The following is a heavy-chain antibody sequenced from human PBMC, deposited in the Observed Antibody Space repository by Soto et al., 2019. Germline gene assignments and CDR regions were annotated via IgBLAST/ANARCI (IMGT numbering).Heavy chain of an antibody. CDR3: ARVVTVVKSFHYWYFDL. CDR1: GGTFSSYA. V-gene: IGHV1-69*12. Sequence: VQLVQSGAEVKKPGSSVKVSCKASGGTFSSYAISWVRQAPGQGPEWMGGIIPIFGIANYAQKFQGRVTITADESTSTAYTELRSLRSEDTSVYYCARVVTVVKSFHYWYFDLWGRGTLVTVSS. J-gene: IGHJ2*01. D-gene: IGHD2-15*01. CDR2: IIPIFGIA.